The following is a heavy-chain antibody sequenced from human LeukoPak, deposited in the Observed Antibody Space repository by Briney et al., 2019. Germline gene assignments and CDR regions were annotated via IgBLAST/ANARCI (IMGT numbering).Heavy chain of an antibody. CDR3: ALRDRSFWSGYYDY. Sequence: ASVKVSCKASGYTFTSYGISWVRQAPGQGLEWMGWISAYNGNTNYAQKLQGRVTMTTDTSTSTAYMELSSLRSEDTAVYYCALRDRSFWSGYYDYWGQGTLVTVSS. CDR2: ISAYNGNT. J-gene: IGHJ4*02. CDR1: GYTFTSYG. D-gene: IGHD3-3*01. V-gene: IGHV1-18*01.